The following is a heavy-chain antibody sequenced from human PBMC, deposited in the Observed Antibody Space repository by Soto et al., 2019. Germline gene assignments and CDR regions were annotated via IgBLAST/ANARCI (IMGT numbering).Heavy chain of an antibody. CDR1: GYTFNSYA. D-gene: IGHD2-15*01. CDR2: ISAYNGNT. CDR3: AREGGGDAFDS. Sequence: ASVKVSSTASGYTFNSYALSGLRQAPGQGLEWMGWISAYNGNTNYAQKLQGRVTMTTDTSTSTAYMELRSLRSDDTAVYYCAREGGGDAFDSWGQGKMVTV. V-gene: IGHV1-18*01. J-gene: IGHJ3*02.